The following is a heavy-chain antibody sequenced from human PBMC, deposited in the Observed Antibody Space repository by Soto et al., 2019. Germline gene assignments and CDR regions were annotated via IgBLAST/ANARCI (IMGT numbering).Heavy chain of an antibody. CDR2: IWYDGSNK. J-gene: IGHJ4*02. Sequence: GSLRLSCAASGFTFSSYGMHWVRQAPGKGLEWVAVIWYDGSNKYYADSVKGRFTISRDNSKNTLYLQMNSLRAEDTAVYYCARDRSSFLGHFDYWGQGTLVTVS. CDR1: GFTFSSYG. V-gene: IGHV3-33*01. D-gene: IGHD2-15*01. CDR3: ARDRSSFLGHFDY.